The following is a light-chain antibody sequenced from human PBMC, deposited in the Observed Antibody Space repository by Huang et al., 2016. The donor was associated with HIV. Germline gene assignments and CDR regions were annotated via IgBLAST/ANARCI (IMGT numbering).Light chain of an antibody. V-gene: IGKV3-15*01. Sequence: EIVMTQSPATLSVFPGERATLSCRASQSVNSNLAWYQQKPGQAPRLLIYGVCARVAVSVGLFGCCCGGSCGSCASSGLQSEDFALYYCQQYNYWPYTFGQGTKLEIK. J-gene: IGKJ2*01. CDR2: GVC. CDR3: QQYNYWPYT. CDR1: QSVNSN.